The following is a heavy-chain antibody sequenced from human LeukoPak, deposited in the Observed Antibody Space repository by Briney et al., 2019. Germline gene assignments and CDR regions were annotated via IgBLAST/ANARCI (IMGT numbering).Heavy chain of an antibody. CDR2: INPSGGST. Sequence: WASVKVSCKASGYTFTSYYMHWVRQAPGHGLEWMGIINPSGGSTSYAQKFQGRVTMTRDTSTSTVYMELSSLRSEDTAVYYCARGITMIVVVHPGRAFDIWGQGTMVTVSS. CDR3: ARGITMIVVVHPGRAFDI. CDR1: GYTFTSYY. D-gene: IGHD3-22*01. J-gene: IGHJ3*02. V-gene: IGHV1-46*01.